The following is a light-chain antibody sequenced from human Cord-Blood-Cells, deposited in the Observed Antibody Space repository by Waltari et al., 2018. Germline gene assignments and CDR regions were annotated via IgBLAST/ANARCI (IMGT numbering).Light chain of an antibody. Sequence: EIVLTQSPATLSLSPGERATLSCRASQSVSSYLAWYQPEPGQAPRLLIYDASNSATGIPARFMGSWSGTDFTLTISSLEPEDFAVYYCQQRSNWPRTFGQGTKVEIK. CDR3: QQRSNWPRT. J-gene: IGKJ1*01. CDR1: QSVSSY. V-gene: IGKV3-11*01. CDR2: DAS.